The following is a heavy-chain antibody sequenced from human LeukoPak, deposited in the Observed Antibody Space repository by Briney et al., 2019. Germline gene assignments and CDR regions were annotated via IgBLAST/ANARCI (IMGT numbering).Heavy chain of an antibody. V-gene: IGHV3-23*01. D-gene: IGHD4-17*01. CDR1: GFTFSTFA. Sequence: PGGSLRLSRAASGFTFSTFAMTWVRQAPGKGLEWVSSITGTHYTTYNTDSVKGRFTISRDNSKNMLYLQMNSLRADDTAVYYCTKDPNGDYVGAFDPWGQGTLVTVSS. CDR3: TKDPNGDYVGAFDP. J-gene: IGHJ5*02. CDR2: ITGTHYTT.